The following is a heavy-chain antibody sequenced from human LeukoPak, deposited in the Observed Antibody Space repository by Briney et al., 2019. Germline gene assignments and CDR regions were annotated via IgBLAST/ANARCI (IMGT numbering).Heavy chain of an antibody. V-gene: IGHV4-59*01. CDR3: ARGRSVAAPLYDI. D-gene: IGHD6-19*01. J-gene: IGHJ3*02. CDR1: GVSINNYH. Sequence: SETLSLTCVVSGVSINNYHWTWIRQPPGKGLEWIGYVDYSGSTNNNPSLESRVTISVDTSKNKFSLKLTSVTAADTAVYYCARGRSVAAPLYDIWGPGTMVTVSS. CDR2: VDYSGST.